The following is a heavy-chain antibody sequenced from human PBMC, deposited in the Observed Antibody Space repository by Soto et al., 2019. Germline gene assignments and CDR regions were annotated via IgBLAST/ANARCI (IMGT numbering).Heavy chain of an antibody. CDR1: GYTFTSYG. Sequence: QVHLVQSGAEVKKPGASMKVSCKASGYTFTSYGITWMRQAPGQGLEWMGRIRPYNGNTKYAPKCQGRVTTTADTSTTTAYMELRSLRSDDTAVYYCARDLLVDDYAFDMWGQGTMVTVSS. J-gene: IGHJ3*02. D-gene: IGHD2-15*01. CDR2: IRPYNGNT. CDR3: ARDLLVDDYAFDM. V-gene: IGHV1-18*01.